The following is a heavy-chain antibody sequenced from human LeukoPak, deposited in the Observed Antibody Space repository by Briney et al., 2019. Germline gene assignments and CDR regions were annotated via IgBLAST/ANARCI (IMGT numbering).Heavy chain of an antibody. Sequence: RASVKVSCKVSGYTLTELSMHWVRQAPGKGLEWMGGFDPEDGETIYAQKFQGRVTMTEDTSTDTAYMELSSLRSEGTAVYYCATARYCSGGSCSHWFDPWGQGTLVTVSS. CDR1: GYTLTELS. CDR2: FDPEDGET. V-gene: IGHV1-24*01. D-gene: IGHD2-15*01. CDR3: ATARYCSGGSCSHWFDP. J-gene: IGHJ5*02.